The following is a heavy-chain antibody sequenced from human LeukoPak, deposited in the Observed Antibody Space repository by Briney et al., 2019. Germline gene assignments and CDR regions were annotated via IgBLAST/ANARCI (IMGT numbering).Heavy chain of an antibody. V-gene: IGHV3-7*01. CDR2: IKQDGSEK. Sequence: GGLRLSCAASGFTFSSYWMSWVRQAPGKGLEWVANIKQDGSEKYYVDSVKGRFTISRDNAKNSLFLQMNSLRAEDTAVYYCVRYGRRANDQPFDVWGQGTMVTVSS. D-gene: IGHD1-1*01. J-gene: IGHJ3*01. CDR1: GFTFSSYW. CDR3: VRYGRRANDQPFDV.